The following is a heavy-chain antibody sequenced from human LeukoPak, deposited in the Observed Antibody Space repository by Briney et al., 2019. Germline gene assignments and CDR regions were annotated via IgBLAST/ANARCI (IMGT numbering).Heavy chain of an antibody. V-gene: IGHV4-31*03. Sequence: PSQTLSLTCTVSGGSISSGAYYWSWIRQHPGKGLERFGYIYHSGSTYYNPSLKSRVTISVDTSKNQFSLKLSSVTAADTAVYYCARGRYCSGGSCPHYFDYWGQGTLVTVSS. CDR1: GGSISSGAYY. CDR3: ARGRYCSGGSCPHYFDY. CDR2: IYHSGST. D-gene: IGHD2-15*01. J-gene: IGHJ4*02.